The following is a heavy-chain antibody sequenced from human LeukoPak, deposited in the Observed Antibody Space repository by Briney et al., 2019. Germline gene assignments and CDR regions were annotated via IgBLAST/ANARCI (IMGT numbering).Heavy chain of an antibody. CDR2: ISYDGSNK. CDR1: GFTFSSYG. Sequence: PGGSLRLSCAASGFTFSSYGMHWVRQAPGKGLEGVAVISYDGSNKYYADSVKGRFTISRDNSKNTLYLQMNSLRAEDTAVYYCAREEAIVVVPAAPPDYWGQGTLVTVSS. D-gene: IGHD2-2*01. CDR3: AREEAIVVVPAAPPDY. V-gene: IGHV3-30*03. J-gene: IGHJ4*02.